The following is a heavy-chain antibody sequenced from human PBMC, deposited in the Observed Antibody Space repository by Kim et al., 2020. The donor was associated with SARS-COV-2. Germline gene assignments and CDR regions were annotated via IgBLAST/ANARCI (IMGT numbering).Heavy chain of an antibody. Sequence: SETLSLTCAVYGGSFSGYHWSWIRQPPGKGLEWIGEVNLGGRTNYNPSLKSRVTISVDTSKNQFSLRLSAVTAADTAVYYCARVGIGDSGYGRGHFDYWGQGTLVTVSS. CDR2: VNLGGRT. J-gene: IGHJ4*02. V-gene: IGHV4-34*01. CDR1: GGSFSGYH. D-gene: IGHD5-12*01. CDR3: ARVGIGDSGYGRGHFDY.